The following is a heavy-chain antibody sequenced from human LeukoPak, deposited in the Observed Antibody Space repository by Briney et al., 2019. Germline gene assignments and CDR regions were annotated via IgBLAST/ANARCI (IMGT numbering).Heavy chain of an antibody. Sequence: PSETLSLTCNVSGGPINSNIYYWAWVRQPPGKGLEWIGSIYYSGSTYYKSSLKSRVTISVDTSKNQFSLKLSSVTAADTAVYYCARTRYYYNSRSYGAPYYFDYWGQGTLVTVSS. D-gene: IGHD3-10*01. V-gene: IGHV4-39*01. J-gene: IGHJ4*02. CDR2: IYYSGST. CDR1: GGPINSNIYY. CDR3: ARTRYYYNSRSYGAPYYFDY.